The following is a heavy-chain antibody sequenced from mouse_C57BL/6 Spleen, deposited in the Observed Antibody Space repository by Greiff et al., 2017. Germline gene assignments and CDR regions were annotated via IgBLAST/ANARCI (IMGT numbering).Heavy chain of an antibody. J-gene: IGHJ3*01. CDR1: GYSFTDYN. CDR3: ARSGGLPPFDY. V-gene: IGHV1-39*01. Sequence: EVQLQQSGPELVKPGASVKISCKASGYSFTDYNMNWVKQSNGKSLEWIGVISTNTGTTSYNQKFKGKVTLTVDQMSSTAYMQLNSLTSDDAAVYYCARSGGLPPFDYWGKGTLVTVSA. D-gene: IGHD2-4*01. CDR2: ISTNTGTT.